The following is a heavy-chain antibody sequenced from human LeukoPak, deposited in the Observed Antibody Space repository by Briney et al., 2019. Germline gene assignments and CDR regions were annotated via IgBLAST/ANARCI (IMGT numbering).Heavy chain of an antibody. CDR3: ARDPRRITMVRGVMGNKPSDD. CDR2: IYNSGST. Sequence: SETLSLTCAVSGDSISSSRYYWGWIRQPPGKGLEWIGSIYNSGSTYYNPPLKSRVTISVDTSKNQFSLKLSSVTAADTAVYYCARDPRRITMVRGVMGNKPSDDWGQGTLVTVSS. D-gene: IGHD3-10*01. J-gene: IGHJ4*02. CDR1: GDSISSSRYY. V-gene: IGHV4-39*02.